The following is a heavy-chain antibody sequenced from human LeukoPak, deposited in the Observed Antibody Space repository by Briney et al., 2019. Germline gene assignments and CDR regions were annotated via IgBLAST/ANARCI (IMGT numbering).Heavy chain of an antibody. CDR2: INPNSGGT. CDR1: GYTFTGYY. D-gene: IGHD6-6*01. V-gene: IGHV1-2*02. CDR3: ARSLEQYSSSYNWFDP. J-gene: IGHJ5*02. Sequence: ASVKVSCKASGYTFTGYYMHWVRQAPGQGLEWMGWINPNSGGTNYAQKFQGSVTMTRDTSISTGYMELSRLRSDDTAVYYCARSLEQYSSSYNWFDPWGQGTLVTVSS.